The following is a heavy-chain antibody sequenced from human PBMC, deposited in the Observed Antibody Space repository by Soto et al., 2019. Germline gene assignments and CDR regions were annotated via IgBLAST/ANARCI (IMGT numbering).Heavy chain of an antibody. Sequence: SETLSLTCTVSGGSISSSSYYWGWIRQPPGKGLEWIGRIYYSGSTYYNPSLKSRVTISVDTSKNQFSLKLSSVTVADTAVYYCARKDCSSTSCYRYGWFDPWGQGTLVTVSS. CDR2: IYYSGST. CDR1: GGSISSSSYY. J-gene: IGHJ5*02. CDR3: ARKDCSSTSCYRYGWFDP. V-gene: IGHV4-39*01. D-gene: IGHD2-2*01.